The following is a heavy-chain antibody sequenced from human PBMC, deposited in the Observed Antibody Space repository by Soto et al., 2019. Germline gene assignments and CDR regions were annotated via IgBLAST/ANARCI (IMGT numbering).Heavy chain of an antibody. CDR3: ARGDRGAFDL. D-gene: IGHD1-26*01. CDR1: GFTFSYYW. CDR2: IHSDGSST. V-gene: IGHV3-74*01. Sequence: GGSLRLSCAASGFTFSYYWMHWVRQAPGKGLVWVSRIHSDGSSTTYADFVKGRSIISRDNARNTVDLQMNSVRVEDTAVYYCARGDRGAFDLWGQGTVVTVSS. J-gene: IGHJ3*01.